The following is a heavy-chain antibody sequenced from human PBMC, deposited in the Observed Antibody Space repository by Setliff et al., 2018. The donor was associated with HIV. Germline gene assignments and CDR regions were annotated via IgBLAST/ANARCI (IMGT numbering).Heavy chain of an antibody. D-gene: IGHD3-16*02. CDR1: GVSISGPIGITYY. CDR3: SRSYHDASGFYNS. J-gene: IGHJ4*02. V-gene: IGHV4-39*02. CDR2: IPYSSGS. Sequence: SETLSLTCSVSGVSISGPIGITYYWDWLRQPPGKGLEWIGNIPYSSGSPYNPSLKSRVNISLDTSKNHFSLKLSSVAAADTAVYYCSRSYHDASGFYNSWGQGVLVTVSS.